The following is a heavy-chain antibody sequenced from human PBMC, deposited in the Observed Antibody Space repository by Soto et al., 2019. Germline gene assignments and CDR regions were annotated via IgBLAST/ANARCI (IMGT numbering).Heavy chain of an antibody. V-gene: IGHV3-48*02. Sequence: ASGFTVSDYSVNWVRQAPGKGLEWISYISSTGDLILYADSVKGRFTIARDIAKNSLYLQMDSLRDEDSAVYYCATWAIAVGGEGFWGQGTLVTVSS. J-gene: IGHJ4*02. CDR2: ISSTGDLI. D-gene: IGHD2-21*01. CDR3: ATWAIAVGGEGF. CDR1: GFTVSDYS.